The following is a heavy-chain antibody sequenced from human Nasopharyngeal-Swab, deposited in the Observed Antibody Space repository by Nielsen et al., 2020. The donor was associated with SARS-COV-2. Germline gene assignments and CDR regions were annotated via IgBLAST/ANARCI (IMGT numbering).Heavy chain of an antibody. CDR1: GFTFSSVW. Sequence: GASLKISCAASGFTFSSVWKSWVRQAPGKGLEWVGRVTSKTDGGITHYAAPVKGRFTISRDDSKNTLYLQMNILKTEDTALYYCTGFGELWGQGALVTVSS. D-gene: IGHD3-10*01. CDR2: VTSKTDGGIT. J-gene: IGHJ4*02. CDR3: TGFGEL. V-gene: IGHV3-15*01.